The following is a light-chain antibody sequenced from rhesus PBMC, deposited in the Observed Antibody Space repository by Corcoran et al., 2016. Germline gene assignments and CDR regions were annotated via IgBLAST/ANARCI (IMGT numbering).Light chain of an antibody. Sequence: DIQLTQSPSSLSASVGDRITITCRASQDISSYLAWYQQKSGKAPKLLIYDASNLQSGVPSRFRGSGSGTEFTLTISSLQPEDFATYYCQQRNSYPLTFGGGTKVEIK. J-gene: IGKJ4*01. CDR1: QDISSY. CDR3: QQRNSYPLT. CDR2: DAS. V-gene: IGKV1-38*01.